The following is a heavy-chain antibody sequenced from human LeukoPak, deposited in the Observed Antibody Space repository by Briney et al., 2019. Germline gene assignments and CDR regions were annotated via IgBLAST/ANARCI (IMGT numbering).Heavy chain of an antibody. V-gene: IGHV3-48*02. Sequence: GGSLILSCAASGFTFSSYSLNWVRQAPGKGLEWVSYISSGSSTIYYADSVKGRFTISRDNAKNSLYLQVNSLRDEDTAVYYCARGRAGYYYDYWGQGTLVTVSS. D-gene: IGHD6-13*01. CDR2: ISSGSSTI. CDR1: GFTFSSYS. CDR3: ARGRAGYYYDY. J-gene: IGHJ4*02.